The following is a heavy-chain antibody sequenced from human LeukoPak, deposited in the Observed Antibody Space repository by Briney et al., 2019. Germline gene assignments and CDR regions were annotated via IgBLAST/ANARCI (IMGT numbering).Heavy chain of an antibody. CDR3: ARMGELQIDY. V-gene: IGHV4-59*12. CDR1: GGSISSYY. D-gene: IGHD3-16*01. Sequence: SETLSLTCTVSGGSISSYYWSWIRQPPGKGLEWIGYIYYSGSTNYNPSLKSRVTISVDTSKNQFSLKLSSVTAADTAVYYCARMGELQIDYWGQGTLVTVSS. J-gene: IGHJ4*02. CDR2: IYYSGST.